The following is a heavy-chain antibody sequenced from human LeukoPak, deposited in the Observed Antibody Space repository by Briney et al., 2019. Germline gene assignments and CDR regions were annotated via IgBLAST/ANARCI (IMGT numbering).Heavy chain of an antibody. D-gene: IGHD6-13*01. V-gene: IGHV1-8*01. CDR3: ARGEYSSSWYSHYYGMDV. CDR1: GYTFTSYD. CDR2: MNPNSGNT. Sequence: ASVKVSCKASGYTFTSYDINWVRRATGQGLEWMGWMNPNSGNTGYAQKFQGRVTMTRNTSISTAYMELSSPRSEDTAVYYCARGEYSSSWYSHYYGMDVWGQGTTVTVSS. J-gene: IGHJ6*02.